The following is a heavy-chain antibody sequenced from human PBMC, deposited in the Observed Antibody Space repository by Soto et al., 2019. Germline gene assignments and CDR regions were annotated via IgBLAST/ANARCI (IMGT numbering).Heavy chain of an antibody. J-gene: IGHJ6*02. CDR1: GGSISSSSYY. V-gene: IGHV4-39*01. CDR3: ASGGAGDFWSGYYYYYYGMDV. Sequence: SETPSLTCTVSGGSISSSSYYWGWIRQPPGKGLEWIGSIYYSGSTYYNPSLKSRVTISVDTSKNQFSLKLSSVTAADTAVYYCASGGAGDFWSGYYYYYYGMDVWGQGTTVTVSS. D-gene: IGHD3-3*01. CDR2: IYYSGST.